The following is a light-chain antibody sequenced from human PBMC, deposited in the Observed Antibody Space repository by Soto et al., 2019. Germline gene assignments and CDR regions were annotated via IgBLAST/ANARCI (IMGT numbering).Light chain of an antibody. V-gene: IGLV2-11*01. J-gene: IGLJ1*01. Sequence: QSALTQPRSVSGSPGQSVTISCTGTSSDVGGYNYVSWYQQHPGKAPKLMIYDVSKRPSGVPDRFSGSKSGNTASLTISGLXAEDEAGYYCCSYAGSYTLYVFGTGTKVTVL. CDR3: CSYAGSYTLYV. CDR1: SSDVGGYNY. CDR2: DVS.